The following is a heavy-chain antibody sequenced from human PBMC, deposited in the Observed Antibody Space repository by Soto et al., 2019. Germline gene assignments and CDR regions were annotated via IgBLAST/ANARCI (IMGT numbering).Heavy chain of an antibody. CDR1: GYTFTGYY. Sequence: ASVKVSCKASGYTFTGYYMHWVRQAPGQGLEWMGWISGNNGDTNYAQKLQGRVTMTRDTSTSTAYMELRSLRSDDTAVYYCARDGYNSYYFDYWGQGTLVTVSS. CDR3: ARDGYNSYYFDY. J-gene: IGHJ4*02. V-gene: IGHV1-18*04. D-gene: IGHD5-12*01. CDR2: ISGNNGDT.